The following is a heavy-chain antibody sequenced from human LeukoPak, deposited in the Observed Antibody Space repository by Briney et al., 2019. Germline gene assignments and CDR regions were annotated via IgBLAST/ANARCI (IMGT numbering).Heavy chain of an antibody. V-gene: IGHV4-59*03. D-gene: IGHD6-13*01. CDR2: LYYNGSA. CDR3: ATRSLSIVAAGWAFDL. J-gene: IGHJ3*01. CDR1: GGSFSGYS. Sequence: SETLSLTCAVYGGSFSGYSWSWIRQPPGKGLEWIGNLYYNGSANHNPSLKSRVTISSDTSKNQFSLKLTSVTAADTAVYYCATRSLSIVAAGWAFDLWGQGTMVTVSS.